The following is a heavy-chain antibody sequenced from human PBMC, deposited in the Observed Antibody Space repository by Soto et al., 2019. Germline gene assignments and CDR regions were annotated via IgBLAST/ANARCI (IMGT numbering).Heavy chain of an antibody. CDR2: IIPIFGTA. Sequence: AASVKVSCKASGYTFTGYYMHWVRQAPGQGLEWMGGIIPIFGTANYAQKFQGRVTITADKSTSTAYMELSSLRSEDTAVYYCARGPPHDFWSGYYTYYYYGMDVWGQGTTVTVSS. CDR1: GYTFTGYY. V-gene: IGHV1-69*06. CDR3: ARGPPHDFWSGYYTYYYYGMDV. J-gene: IGHJ6*02. D-gene: IGHD3-3*01.